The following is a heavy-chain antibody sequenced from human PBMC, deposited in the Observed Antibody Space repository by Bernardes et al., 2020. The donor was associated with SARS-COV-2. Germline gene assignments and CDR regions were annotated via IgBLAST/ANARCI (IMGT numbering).Heavy chain of an antibody. CDR3: ARGSEIGAHFDY. J-gene: IGHJ4*02. Sequence: SETLSLTCTVPGGSVSSGSYYWSWIRQPPGKGLEWIGYIYYSGSTNYNPSLKSRVTISVDSSKNLFSLNLSSVTAADTAVYYCARGSEIGAHFDYWGQGTLVSVSS. D-gene: IGHD3-10*01. CDR2: IYYSGST. V-gene: IGHV4-61*01. CDR1: GGSVSSGSYY.